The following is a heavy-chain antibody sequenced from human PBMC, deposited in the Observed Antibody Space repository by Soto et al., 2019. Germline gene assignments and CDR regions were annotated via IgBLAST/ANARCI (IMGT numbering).Heavy chain of an antibody. CDR2: ISYDGSNK. D-gene: IGHD2-21*02. J-gene: IGHJ6*02. V-gene: IGHV3-30*18. CDR3: AKEEVTAASNYYYYYGMDV. Sequence: PGGSLRLSCAASGLTFSSYGMHWVRQAPGKGLEWVAVISYDGSNKYYADSVKGRFTISRDNSKNTLYLQMNSLRAEDTAVYYCAKEEVTAASNYYYYYGMDVWGQGTTVTVSS. CDR1: GLTFSSYG.